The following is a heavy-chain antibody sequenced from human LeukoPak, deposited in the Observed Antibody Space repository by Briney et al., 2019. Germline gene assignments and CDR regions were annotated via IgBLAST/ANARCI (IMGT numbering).Heavy chain of an antibody. J-gene: IGHJ4*02. D-gene: IGHD1-26*01. Sequence: SETLSLTCAVSGASVSSSSYYWEWIRQPPGKGLEWVGSIFYSGSTSYNPSLKSRVTMSVDTSKNQFSLRLSSVTATDTAVYYCATRRSGSHPYYWGQGTLVTVSS. CDR3: ATRRSGSHPYY. CDR1: GASVSSSSYY. V-gene: IGHV4-39*01. CDR2: IFYSGST.